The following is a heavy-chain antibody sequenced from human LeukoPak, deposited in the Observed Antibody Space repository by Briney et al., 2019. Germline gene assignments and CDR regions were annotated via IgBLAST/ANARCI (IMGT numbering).Heavy chain of an antibody. D-gene: IGHD6-13*01. CDR2: IYYSGST. CDR1: GGSISSGDYY. J-gene: IGHJ4*02. CDR3: ARGGALGSSWYIDY. Sequence: SETLSLTCTVSGGSISSGDYYWSWIRQPPGKGLEWIGYIYYSGSTYNNSSLKSRVTISVDTSKNQFSLKLSSVTAADTAVYYCARGGALGSSWYIDYWGQGTLVTVSS. V-gene: IGHV4-30-4*01.